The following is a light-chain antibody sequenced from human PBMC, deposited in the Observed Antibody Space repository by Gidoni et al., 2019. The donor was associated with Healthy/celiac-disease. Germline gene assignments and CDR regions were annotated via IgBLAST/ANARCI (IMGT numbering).Light chain of an antibody. CDR3: QQYDNLPLT. Sequence: IQMTQSPSSLSASVGDRVTITCQASQDISNYLNWYQQKPGKAHELLIYDASNLEKGVPSRFSGSGSGTDFTFTISSLQPEDIATYYCQQYDNLPLTFGGGTKVEIK. J-gene: IGKJ4*01. CDR1: QDISNY. V-gene: IGKV1-33*01. CDR2: DAS.